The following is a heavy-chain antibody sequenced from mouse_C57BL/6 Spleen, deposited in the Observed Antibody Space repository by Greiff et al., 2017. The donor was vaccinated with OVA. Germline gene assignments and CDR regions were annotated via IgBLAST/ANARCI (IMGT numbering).Heavy chain of an antibody. CDR2: IWTGGGT. V-gene: IGHV2-9-1*01. CDR1: GFSLTSYA. J-gene: IGHJ4*01. D-gene: IGHD1-1*01. CDR3: ARMIYYYGSSYAMDY. Sequence: VQRVESGPGLVAPSQSLSITCTVSGFSLTSYAISWVRQPPGKGLKWLGVIWTGGGTNYNSALKSRLSISKDNSKSQVFLKMNSLQTDDTARYYCARMIYYYGSSYAMDYWGQGTSVTVSS.